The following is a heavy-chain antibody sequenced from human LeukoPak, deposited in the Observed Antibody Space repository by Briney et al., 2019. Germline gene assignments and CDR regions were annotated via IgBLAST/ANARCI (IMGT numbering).Heavy chain of an antibody. CDR2: ISGSGGST. J-gene: IGHJ3*02. D-gene: IGHD3-9*01. Sequence: GGSLRLSCAASGFTVSSNYMSWVRQAPGKGLEWVSAISGSGGSTYYADSVKGRFTISRDNSKNTLYLQMNSLRAEDTAVYYCAKVGYDILTGQHSDAFDIWGQGTMVTVSS. V-gene: IGHV3-23*01. CDR1: GFTVSSNY. CDR3: AKVGYDILTGQHSDAFDI.